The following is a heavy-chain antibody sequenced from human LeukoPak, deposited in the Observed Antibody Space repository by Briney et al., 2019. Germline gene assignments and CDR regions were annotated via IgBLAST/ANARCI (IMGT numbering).Heavy chain of an antibody. J-gene: IGHJ4*02. D-gene: IGHD2-15*01. CDR3: ARDPGWVVAAKGDFDY. CDR1: GFTFSGFW. V-gene: IGHV3-7*01. Sequence: GGSLRLSCAVSGFTFSGFWMSWSRQAPGKGLEWVASINSDGSEGYYADVVKGRFTISRDNAKNSLYLQMNSLRAEDTAVYYCARDPGWVVAAKGDFDYWGQGTLVTVSS. CDR2: INSDGSEG.